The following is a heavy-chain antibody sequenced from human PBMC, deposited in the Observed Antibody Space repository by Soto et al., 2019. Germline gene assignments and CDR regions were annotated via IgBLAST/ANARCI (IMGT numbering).Heavy chain of an antibody. V-gene: IGHV1-24*01. Sequence: ASVKVSCKVSGYTLTELSMHWVRQAPGKGLEWMGGFDPEDGETIYAQKFQGRVTMTEDTSTDTAYMELSSLRSEDTAVYYCATRESIAARPRLSYYYYYMDVWGKGTTVTVSS. CDR2: FDPEDGET. CDR3: ATRESIAARPRLSYYYYYMDV. CDR1: GYTLTELS. D-gene: IGHD6-6*01. J-gene: IGHJ6*03.